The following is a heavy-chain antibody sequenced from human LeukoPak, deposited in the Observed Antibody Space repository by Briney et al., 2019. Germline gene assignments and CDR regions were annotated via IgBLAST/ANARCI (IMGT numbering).Heavy chain of an antibody. V-gene: IGHV3-23*01. CDR1: GFTFSSYA. Sequence: GGSLRLSCAASGFTFSSYAMSWVRQAPGKGLEWVSAISGSGGSTYYADSVKGRFTISRDNSKNTLYLQMNSLRAEDTAVYYCAKAPCSGGSCWVWFDPWGQGTLVTASS. D-gene: IGHD2-15*01. CDR2: ISGSGGST. J-gene: IGHJ5*02. CDR3: AKAPCSGGSCWVWFDP.